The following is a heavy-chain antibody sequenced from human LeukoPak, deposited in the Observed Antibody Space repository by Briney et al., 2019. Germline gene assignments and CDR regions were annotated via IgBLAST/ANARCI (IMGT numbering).Heavy chain of an antibody. CDR1: GFTFSSYS. J-gene: IGHJ5*02. CDR2: ISSSSSYI. Sequence: AGGSLRLSCAASGFTFSSYSMNWVRQAPGKGLEWVSSISSSSSYIYYADSVKGRFTISRDNAKNSLYLQMNSLRAEDTAVYYCARAGALVPAAIAWFDPWGQGTLVTVSS. D-gene: IGHD2-2*02. V-gene: IGHV3-21*01. CDR3: ARAGALVPAAIAWFDP.